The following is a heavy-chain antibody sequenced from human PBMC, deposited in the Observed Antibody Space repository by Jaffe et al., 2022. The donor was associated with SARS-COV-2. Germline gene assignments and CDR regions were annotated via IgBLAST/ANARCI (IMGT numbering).Heavy chain of an antibody. D-gene: IGHD3-3*01. J-gene: IGHJ6*02. CDR3: ARDRVRSMGNDFWSGYYKHDYYYYGMDV. CDR1: GGSISSGSYY. V-gene: IGHV4-61*02. Sequence: QVQLQESGPGLVKPSQTLSLTCTVSGGSISSGSYYWSWIRQPAGKGLEWIGRIYTSGSTNYNPSLKSRVTISVDTSKNQFSLKLSSVTAADTAVYYCARDRVRSMGNDFWSGYYKHDYYYYGMDVWGQGTTVTVSS. CDR2: IYTSGST.